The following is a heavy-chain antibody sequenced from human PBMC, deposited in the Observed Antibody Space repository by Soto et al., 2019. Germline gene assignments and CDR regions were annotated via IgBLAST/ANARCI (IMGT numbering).Heavy chain of an antibody. CDR2: INAGNGNT. CDR1: GDTFTSYA. V-gene: IGHV1-3*01. J-gene: IGHJ5*02. Sequence: ASVKVSCKASGDTFTSYAMHWVRQAPGQRLEWMGWINAGNGNTKYSQKFQGRVTITRDTSASTAYMELSSLRSEDTAVYYCARADMVRGEAWFDPWGQGTLVTVSS. D-gene: IGHD3-10*01. CDR3: ARADMVRGEAWFDP.